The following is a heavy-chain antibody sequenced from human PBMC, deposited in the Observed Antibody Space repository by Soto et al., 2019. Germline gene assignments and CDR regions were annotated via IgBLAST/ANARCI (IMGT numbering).Heavy chain of an antibody. J-gene: IGHJ5*02. CDR3: AKAGGHSSSPWYNWFDP. Sequence: PGGSLRLSCAASGFTFSSYAMSWVRQAPGKGLEWVSAISGSGGSTYYADSVKGRFTISRDNSKNTLYLQMNSLRAEDTAVYYCAKAGGHSSSPWYNWFDPWGQGTLVTVSS. D-gene: IGHD6-6*01. CDR1: GFTFSSYA. V-gene: IGHV3-23*01. CDR2: ISGSGGST.